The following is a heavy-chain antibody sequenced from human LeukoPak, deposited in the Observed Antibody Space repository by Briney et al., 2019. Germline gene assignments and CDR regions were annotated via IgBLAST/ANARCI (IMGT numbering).Heavy chain of an antibody. D-gene: IGHD4-11*01. CDR2: ISAYNGDT. CDR3: ARRGGKNYGNYLLYYYYMDV. Sequence: ASVKVSCKASGYTFTSYGISWVRQAPGQGLEWMGWISAYNGDTHYAQKFQGRVTMTTDTSTSTAYMELRSLRSDDTAMFYCARRGGKNYGNYLLYYYYMDVWGKGTTVTVSS. V-gene: IGHV1-18*01. CDR1: GYTFTSYG. J-gene: IGHJ6*03.